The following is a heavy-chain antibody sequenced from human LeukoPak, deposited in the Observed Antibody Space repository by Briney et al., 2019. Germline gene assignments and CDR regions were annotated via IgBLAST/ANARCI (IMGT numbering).Heavy chain of an antibody. CDR2: IYYSGTT. CDR1: GAYISSYY. D-gene: IGHD6-19*01. Sequence: PSETLSLTCTVSGAYISSYYWSWIRQPPGKGLEWIGYIYYSGTTKYNPSLKSRATISIDTSKNQFSLKVNSVTAADTAVYYCARGQPQRYNSGWYVNWFDPWGQGTLVSVSS. J-gene: IGHJ5*02. V-gene: IGHV4-59*01. CDR3: ARGQPQRYNSGWYVNWFDP.